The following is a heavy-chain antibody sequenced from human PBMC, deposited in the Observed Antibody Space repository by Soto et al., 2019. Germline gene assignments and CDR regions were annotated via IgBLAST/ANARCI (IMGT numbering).Heavy chain of an antibody. CDR2: ISAYNGNT. D-gene: IGHD2-15*01. CDR1: GCTFTSYG. J-gene: IGHJ4*02. CDR3: ARDAVVVAAKAIDY. Sequence: GASVKVSCKASGCTFTSYGISWVRQGPGQGLEWMGWISAYNGNTNYAQKLQGRVTMTTDTSTSTAYMELRSLRSDDTAVYYCARDAVVVAAKAIDYWGQGTLVTVSS. V-gene: IGHV1-18*01.